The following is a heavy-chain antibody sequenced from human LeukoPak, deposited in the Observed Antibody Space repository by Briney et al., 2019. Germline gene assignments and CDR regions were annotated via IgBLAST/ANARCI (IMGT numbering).Heavy chain of an antibody. J-gene: IGHJ6*02. CDR3: ARRAFCSGASCYTLDV. Sequence: GESLKISCEGSGYSFTNYWVGWVRQMPGKGLEWMGVISPDDSDTRYSPSFQGQVTISADKSIRTAYLQWSSLKASDTAMYYCARRAFCSGASCYTLDVWGQGTAVTVSS. V-gene: IGHV5-51*01. D-gene: IGHD2-15*01. CDR1: GYSFTNYW. CDR2: ISPDDSDT.